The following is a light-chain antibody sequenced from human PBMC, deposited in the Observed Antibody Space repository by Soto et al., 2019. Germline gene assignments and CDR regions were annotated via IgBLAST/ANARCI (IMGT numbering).Light chain of an antibody. CDR1: QSVYTNY. CDR2: GAS. J-gene: IGKJ2*01. CDR3: QHYGSSPPVYT. Sequence: EIVLTQSPGTLSLSPGERATLSCRASQSVYTNYLAWYQQKPGQAPRLLIYGASRMATGVPDRFSGSGSETDFTLTISRLEPEDFAVYDCQHYGSSPPVYTFGQGTKLEIK. V-gene: IGKV3-20*01.